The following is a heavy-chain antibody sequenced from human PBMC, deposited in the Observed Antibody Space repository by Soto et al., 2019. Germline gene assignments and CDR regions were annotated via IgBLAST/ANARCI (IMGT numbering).Heavy chain of an antibody. Sequence: PGGSLRLSCATSGFTFSSYSMNWVHQAPGMGLEWVSSISSSSRYIYYADSVRGRFTISRDNAKNSLYLQINSLRAEDTAVYYCARDRLVAATSAPPYCYYGMDVWGQGTTVTVSS. J-gene: IGHJ6*02. CDR2: ISSSSRYI. V-gene: IGHV3-21*01. CDR1: GFTFSSYS. D-gene: IGHD2-15*01. CDR3: ARDRLVAATSAPPYCYYGMDV.